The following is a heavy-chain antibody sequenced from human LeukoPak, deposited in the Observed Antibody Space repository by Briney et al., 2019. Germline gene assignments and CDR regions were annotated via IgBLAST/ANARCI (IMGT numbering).Heavy chain of an antibody. D-gene: IGHD4-11*01. CDR1: GYTFTGYY. J-gene: IGHJ6*03. V-gene: IGHV1-2*02. Sequence: GASVKVSCKASGYTFTGYYMHWVRQAPGQGLEWMGWINPNSGGTNYVQKFQGRVTMTRATSISTAYMELSRLRSDDTAVYYCARGGTYMTTVTSPYYYYYYMDVWGKGTTVTVSS. CDR3: ARGGTYMTTVTSPYYYYYYMDV. CDR2: INPNSGGT.